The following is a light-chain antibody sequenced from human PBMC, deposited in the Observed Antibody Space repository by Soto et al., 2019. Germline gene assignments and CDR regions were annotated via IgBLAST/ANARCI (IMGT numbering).Light chain of an antibody. V-gene: IGKV3-20*01. CDR1: QSVSSSY. CDR2: GAS. Sequence: DIVMTQSPDSLAVSLGERATINCRSSQSVSSSYLAWYQQKPGQAPRLLIYGASSRATGIPDRFSGSGSGTDFTLTISRREPEDFAVYYCQQYGSSPFTFGPGTKVDIK. J-gene: IGKJ3*01. CDR3: QQYGSSPFT.